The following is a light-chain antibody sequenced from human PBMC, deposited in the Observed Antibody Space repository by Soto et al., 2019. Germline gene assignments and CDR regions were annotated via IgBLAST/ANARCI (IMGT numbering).Light chain of an antibody. J-gene: IGLJ2*01. CDR3: CSYAGSSTLYVV. CDR2: EGS. V-gene: IGLV2-23*01. Sequence: QYALTQPASASGSPGQSITISCTGTSSDVGSYNLVSWYQQHPGKAPKLMIYEGSKRPSGVSNRFSGSKSGNTASLTISGLQAEDEADYYCCSYAGSSTLYVVFGGGTKLTVL. CDR1: SSDVGSYNL.